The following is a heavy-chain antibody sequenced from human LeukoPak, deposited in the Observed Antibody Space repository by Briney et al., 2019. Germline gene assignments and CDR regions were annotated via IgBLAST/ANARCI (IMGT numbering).Heavy chain of an antibody. D-gene: IGHD1-14*01. J-gene: IGHJ3*02. Sequence: PGGSLRLSCAASGLSVRENSINWVRQAPGKGLGWVSVIYAGDSTYYADSLKGRFTISSDKSKNTVYLQMNSLRAGDTAVYYCATDHRNLDAFDIWSQGTTVTVSS. CDR2: IYAGDST. V-gene: IGHV3-66*01. CDR1: GLSVRENS. CDR3: ATDHRNLDAFDI.